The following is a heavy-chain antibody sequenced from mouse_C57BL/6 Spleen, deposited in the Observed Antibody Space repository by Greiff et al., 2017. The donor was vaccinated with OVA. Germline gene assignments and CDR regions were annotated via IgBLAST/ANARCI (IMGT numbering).Heavy chain of an antibody. V-gene: IGHV1-50*01. CDR2: IDPSDSYT. CDR1: GYTFTSYW. Sequence: QVQLKQPGAELVKPGASVKLSCKASGYTFTSYWMQWVKQRPGQGLEWIGEIDPSDSYTNYNQKFKGKATLTVDTSSSPAYMQLSSLTSEDSAVYYCARNYYGSSYNFDYWGQGTTLTVSS. CDR3: ARNYYGSSYNFDY. J-gene: IGHJ2*01. D-gene: IGHD1-1*01.